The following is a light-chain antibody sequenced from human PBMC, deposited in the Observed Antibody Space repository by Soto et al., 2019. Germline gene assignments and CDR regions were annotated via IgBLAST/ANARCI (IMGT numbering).Light chain of an antibody. CDR3: MQALYFPPT. J-gene: IGKJ2*01. CDR1: QSLVHSNGNKY. CDR2: LGS. V-gene: IGKV2-28*01. Sequence: DLVMTQSPLSLPVTPGEPASISCRSSQSLVHSNGNKYLVWFLQKPVQSPHLLIYLGSNRASVVPDRFSGSGSATDFTLKISRVEAEDVGIYYCMQALYFPPTFGQGTRLEIK.